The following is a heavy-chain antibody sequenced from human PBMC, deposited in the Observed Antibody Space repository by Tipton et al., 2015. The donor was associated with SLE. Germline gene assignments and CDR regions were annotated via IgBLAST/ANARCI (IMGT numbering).Heavy chain of an antibody. J-gene: IGHJ4*02. CDR2: INHSGST. CDR3: ARDCTTGVCYTTSFDY. D-gene: IGHD2-8*01. Sequence: TLSLTCAVYGGSFSDYSWSWIRQPPGKGLEWIGEINHSGSTNYNLSLKSRVTISIDTSKNQFSLRLSSVTAADTAVYYCARDCTTGVCYTTSFDYWGQGTLVTVSP. V-gene: IGHV4-34*01. CDR1: GGSFSDYS.